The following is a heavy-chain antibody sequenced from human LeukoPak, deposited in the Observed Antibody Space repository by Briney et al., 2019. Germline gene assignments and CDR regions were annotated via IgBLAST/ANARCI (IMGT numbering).Heavy chain of an antibody. Sequence: GGSLRLSCAASGFTFSSYWMSWVRQAPGKGLEWVANIKQDGSGKYYVDSVKGRFTISRDNAKNSLYLQMNSLRAEDTAVYYCAREGGNVVVTAHELYWYFDLWGRGTLVTVSS. CDR2: IKQDGSGK. D-gene: IGHD2-21*02. V-gene: IGHV3-7*01. CDR3: AREGGNVVVTAHELYWYFDL. J-gene: IGHJ2*01. CDR1: GFTFSSYW.